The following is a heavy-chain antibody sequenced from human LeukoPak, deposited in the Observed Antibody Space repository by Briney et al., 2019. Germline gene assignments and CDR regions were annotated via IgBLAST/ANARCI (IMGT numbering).Heavy chain of an antibody. D-gene: IGHD3-10*01. J-gene: IGHJ4*02. V-gene: IGHV3-15*05. CDR1: GFTFTNAW. CDR3: TTDLGATMIRGVIVY. CDR2: IKSKGDGETT. Sequence: PGGSLRLSCAASGFTFTNAWMAWVRQAPGKGLEWVGRIKSKGDGETTDYASFVKGRFSMSRDDSKATMYLQMYSLEAEDTAVYYCTTDLGATMIRGVIVYWGQGALVTVSS.